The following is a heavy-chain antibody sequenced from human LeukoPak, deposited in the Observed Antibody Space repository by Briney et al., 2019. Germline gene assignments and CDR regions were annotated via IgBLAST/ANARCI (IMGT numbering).Heavy chain of an antibody. J-gene: IGHJ5*02. CDR3: ARDYYDSSGYPGLAMVFDP. V-gene: IGHV3-21*01. CDR2: ISSSSSYI. D-gene: IGHD3-22*01. CDR1: GFSFSSYS. Sequence: GGSLRLSCAASGFSFSSYSMNWVRQAPGKGLECVSSISSSSSYIYYADSVKGRFTISRDNAKNSLYLQMNSLRAEDTAVYYCARDYYDSSGYPGLAMVFDPWGQGTLVTVSS.